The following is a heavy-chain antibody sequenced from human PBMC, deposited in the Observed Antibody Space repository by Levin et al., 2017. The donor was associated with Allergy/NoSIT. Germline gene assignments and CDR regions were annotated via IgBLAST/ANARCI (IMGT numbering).Heavy chain of an antibody. CDR3: AKDQVAWLVQGYFDY. V-gene: IGHV3-30*18. CDR1: GFTFSSYG. J-gene: IGHJ4*02. D-gene: IGHD6-19*01. CDR2: ISYDGSNK. Sequence: GESLKISCAASGFTFSSYGMHWVRQAPGKGLEWVAVISYDGSNKYYADSVKGRFTISRDNSKNTLYLQMNSLRAEDTAVYYCAKDQVAWLVQGYFDYWGQGTLVTVSS.